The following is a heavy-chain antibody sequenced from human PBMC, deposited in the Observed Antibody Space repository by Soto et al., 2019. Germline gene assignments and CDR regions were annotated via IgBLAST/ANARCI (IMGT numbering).Heavy chain of an antibody. Sequence: PGGSLRLACAVSGVTFSSYAMSWVRQAQGQGLGWVSAISVSGGSTDYVDSVKGRFTISRDNSKNTLYLQMNSLRAEDTAVYYCAKLQAYSYGPGAYFDYWGQGTLVTVSS. CDR1: GVTFSSYA. V-gene: IGHV3-23*01. J-gene: IGHJ4*02. CDR3: AKLQAYSYGPGAYFDY. D-gene: IGHD5-18*01. CDR2: ISVSGGST.